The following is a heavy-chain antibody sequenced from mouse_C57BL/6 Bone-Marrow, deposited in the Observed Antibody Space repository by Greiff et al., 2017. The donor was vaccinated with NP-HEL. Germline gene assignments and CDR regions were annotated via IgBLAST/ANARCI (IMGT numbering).Heavy chain of an antibody. J-gene: IGHJ3*01. Sequence: QVQLKQPGAELVRPGSSVKLSCKASGYTFTSYWMHWVKQRPIQGLEWIGNIDPSDSETHYNQKFKDKATLTVDKSSSTAYMQLSSLTSEDSAVYYGARPGGYDEGAWFAYWGQGTLVTVSA. D-gene: IGHD2-2*01. V-gene: IGHV1-52*01. CDR2: IDPSDSET. CDR3: ARPGGYDEGAWFAY. CDR1: GYTFTSYW.